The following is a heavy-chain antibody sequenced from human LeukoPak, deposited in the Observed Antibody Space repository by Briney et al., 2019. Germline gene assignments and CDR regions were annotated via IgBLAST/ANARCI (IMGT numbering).Heavy chain of an antibody. V-gene: IGHV1-18*01. CDR2: ISAYNGNT. Sequence: ASVTVSCKASGYTFTSYGISWVRQAPGQGLEWMGWISAYNGNTNYAQKLQGRVTMTTGTSTSTACMELRSLRSDDTAVYYCARETYDSSGYYRYYFDYWGQGTLVTVSS. J-gene: IGHJ4*02. CDR1: GYTFTSYG. CDR3: ARETYDSSGYYRYYFDY. D-gene: IGHD3-22*01.